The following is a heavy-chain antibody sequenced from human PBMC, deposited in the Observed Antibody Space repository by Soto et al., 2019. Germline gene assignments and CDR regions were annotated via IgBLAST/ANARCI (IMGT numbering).Heavy chain of an antibody. CDR1: GFTFDDYA. D-gene: IGHD1-26*01. CDR2: ISWNSGSI. CDR3: AKGIVGATGYFDY. J-gene: IGHJ4*02. V-gene: IGHV3-9*01. Sequence: VQLVESGGGLVQPGRSLRLSCAASGFTFDDYAMHWVRQAPGKGLEWVSGISWNSGSIGYADSVKGRFTISRDNAKNSLYLQMNSLRAEDTALYYCAKGIVGATGYFDYWGQGTLVTVSS.